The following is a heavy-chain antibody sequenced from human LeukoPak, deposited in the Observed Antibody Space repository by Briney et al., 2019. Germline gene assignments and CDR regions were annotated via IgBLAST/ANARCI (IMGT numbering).Heavy chain of an antibody. CDR2: IWYDGSNK. Sequence: PGTSLRLSCAASGFTFSSYGMHWVRQAPGKGLEWVAVIWYDGSNKYYADSVKGRFTISRDNSKNTLYLQMNSLRADDTAVYHCARHLHYYGSGNYYYYFYAMDVWGQGTTVTVSS. CDR1: GFTFSSYG. J-gene: IGHJ6*02. D-gene: IGHD3-10*01. V-gene: IGHV3-33*01. CDR3: ARHLHYYGSGNYYYYFYAMDV.